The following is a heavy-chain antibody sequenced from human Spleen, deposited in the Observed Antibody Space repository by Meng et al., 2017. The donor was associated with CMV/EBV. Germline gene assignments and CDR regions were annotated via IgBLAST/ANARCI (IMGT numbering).Heavy chain of an antibody. CDR1: TFTGYY. V-gene: IGHV1-2*02. CDR2: INPDRGGT. D-gene: IGHD3-22*01. J-gene: IGHJ5*02. CDR3: AREQDHYSDTSDYYNWFDP. Sequence: TFTGYYMHWGRQAPGQGLEWMGWINPDRGGTNYAQKFQGRVTMTRDTSISTAYMELSRLRSDDTALYYCAREQDHYSDTSDYYNWFDPWGQGTLVTVSS.